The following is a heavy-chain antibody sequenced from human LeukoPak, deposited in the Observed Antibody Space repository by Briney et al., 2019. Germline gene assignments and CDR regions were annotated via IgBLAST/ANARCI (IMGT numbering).Heavy chain of an antibody. CDR1: GGSISSGSYY. V-gene: IGHV4-61*02. Sequence: SETLSLTCTVSGGSISSGSYYWSWIRQPAGKGLEWIGRIYTSGSTNYNPSLKSRVTISVDTSKNRFSLKLSSVTAADTAVYYCASLPRPLRSPRNCYYYMDVWGKGTTVTVSS. D-gene: IGHD3-3*01. J-gene: IGHJ6*03. CDR3: ASLPRPLRSPRNCYYYMDV. CDR2: IYTSGST.